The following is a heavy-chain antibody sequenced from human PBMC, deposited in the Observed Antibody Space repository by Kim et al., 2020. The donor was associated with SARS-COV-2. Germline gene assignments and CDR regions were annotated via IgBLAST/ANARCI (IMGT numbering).Heavy chain of an antibody. CDR2: ISWNSGSI. CDR1: GFTFDDYA. Sequence: GGSLRLSCAASGFTFDDYAMHWVRQAPGKGLEWVSGISWNSGSIGYADSVKGRFTISRDNAKNSLYLQMNSLRAEDTALYYCAKDLGSHYDILGDYLGQG. CDR3: AKDLGSHYDILGDY. J-gene: IGHJ4*02. D-gene: IGHD3-9*01. V-gene: IGHV3-9*01.